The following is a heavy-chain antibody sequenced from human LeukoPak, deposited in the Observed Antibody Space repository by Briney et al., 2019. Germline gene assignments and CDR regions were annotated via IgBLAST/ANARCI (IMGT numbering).Heavy chain of an antibody. CDR2: IYYSGST. CDR1: GGSVSSGSYY. Sequence: SETLSLTCTVSGGSVSSGSYYWSWIRQPPGKGLEWIGYIYYSGSTNYNPSLKSRVTISVDTSKNQFSLKLSSVTAADTAVYYCARDLGGYSSGWFDPWGQGTLVTVSS. CDR3: ARDLGGYSSGWFDP. V-gene: IGHV4-61*01. J-gene: IGHJ5*02. D-gene: IGHD6-19*01.